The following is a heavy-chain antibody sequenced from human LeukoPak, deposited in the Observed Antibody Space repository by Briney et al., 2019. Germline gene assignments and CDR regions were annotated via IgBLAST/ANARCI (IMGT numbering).Heavy chain of an antibody. V-gene: IGHV1-18*01. Sequence: ASVKVSCKAPGFTFTNYGFTWVRQAPGQGLEWMGWISAYNGDTNYAQKLQGRVTMTTDTSTGTAYMELRSLRSDDTAVYYCARIAERQLAYFDYWGQGTLVTVSS. CDR3: ARIAERQLAYFDY. CDR1: GFTFTNYG. CDR2: ISAYNGDT. J-gene: IGHJ4*02. D-gene: IGHD6-13*01.